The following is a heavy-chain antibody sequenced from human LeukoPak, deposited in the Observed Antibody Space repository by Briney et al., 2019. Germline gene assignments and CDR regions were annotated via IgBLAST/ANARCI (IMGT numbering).Heavy chain of an antibody. CDR3: AKDSFSSR. CDR2: ISGSGVST. D-gene: IGHD2-2*01. J-gene: IGHJ4*02. CDR1: GFTFSSDS. V-gene: IGHV3-23*01. Sequence: GGSLRLSCAASGFTFSSDSMTWVRQAPGKGLEWVSTISGSGVSTFYADPVKGRFTISRDNSKNTLYLHMNSLSAEGTAVYYCAKDSFSSRWGQGTLVTVSS.